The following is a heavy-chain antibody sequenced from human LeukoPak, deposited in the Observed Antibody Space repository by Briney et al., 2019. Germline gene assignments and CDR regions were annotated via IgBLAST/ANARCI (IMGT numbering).Heavy chain of an antibody. CDR3: ARGVAGTTFLSDY. J-gene: IGHJ4*02. Sequence: KTSETLSLTCTVSGGSINNYYWSWIRQPPGKGLEWIGEINHSGSTNYNPSLKSRVTISVDTSKNQFSLKLSSVTAEDTAVYYCARGVAGTTFLSDYWGQGTLVTVSS. V-gene: IGHV4-34*01. D-gene: IGHD1-7*01. CDR2: INHSGST. CDR1: GGSINNYY.